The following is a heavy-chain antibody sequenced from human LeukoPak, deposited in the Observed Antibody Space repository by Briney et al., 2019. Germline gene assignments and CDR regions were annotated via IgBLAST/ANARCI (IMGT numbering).Heavy chain of an antibody. CDR1: GGSFSGYY. CDR3: ASPVGLYCSSTSCHTADY. CDR2: SNHSGST. V-gene: IGHV4-34*01. D-gene: IGHD2-2*01. Sequence: SETLSLTCAVYGGSFSGYYWSWIRQPPGKGLEWIGESNHSGSTNYNPSLKSRVTISVDTSKNQFSLKLSSVTAADTAVYYCASPVGLYCSSTSCHTADYWGQGTLVTVSS. J-gene: IGHJ4*02.